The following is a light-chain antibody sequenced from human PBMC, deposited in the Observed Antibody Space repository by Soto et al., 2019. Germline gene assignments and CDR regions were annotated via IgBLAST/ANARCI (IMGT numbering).Light chain of an antibody. CDR1: STDVGEYNY. Sequence: QSVLTQPPSASGSPGQSVTISCTGTSTDVGEYNYVSWYQHHPGKAPKLLIYEDSKRPSGVSNRFSGSKSGNTASLTISGLQAEDEADYYCCSYAGSSNWVFGGGTKVTVL. V-gene: IGLV2-8*01. J-gene: IGLJ3*02. CDR2: EDS. CDR3: CSYAGSSNWV.